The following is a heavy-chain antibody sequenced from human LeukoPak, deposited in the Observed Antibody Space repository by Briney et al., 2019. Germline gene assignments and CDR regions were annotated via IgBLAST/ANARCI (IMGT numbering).Heavy chain of an antibody. V-gene: IGHV1-24*01. Sequence: ASVKVSCKVSGYTLTELSMHWVRQAPGKGLERMGGFDPEDGETIYAQKVQGRVTMTEDTSTDTAYMELSSLRSEDTAVYYCATVPRWGSYYFDYWGQGTLVTVSS. CDR2: FDPEDGET. CDR1: GYTLTELS. D-gene: IGHD3-16*01. J-gene: IGHJ4*02. CDR3: ATVPRWGSYYFDY.